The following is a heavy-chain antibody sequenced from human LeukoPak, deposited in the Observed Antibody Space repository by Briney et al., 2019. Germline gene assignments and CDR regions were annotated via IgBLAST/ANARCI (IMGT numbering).Heavy chain of an antibody. V-gene: IGHV1-2*02. D-gene: IGHD2-15*01. Sequence: ASVKVSCKASGYTFTSYDINWVRQATGQGLEWMGWINPNSGGTNYAQKFQGRVTMTRDTSISTAYMELSRLRSDDTAVYYCARVVSGWFDPWGQGTLVTVSS. CDR1: GYTFTSYD. CDR2: INPNSGGT. J-gene: IGHJ5*02. CDR3: ARVVSGWFDP.